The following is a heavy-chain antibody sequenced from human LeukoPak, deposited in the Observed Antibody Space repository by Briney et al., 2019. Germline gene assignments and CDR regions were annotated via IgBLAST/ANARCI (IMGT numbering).Heavy chain of an antibody. Sequence: GGSLRLSCAASGFTFSDYYMSWIRQAPGKGLEWVSHISSRGTTIYYADSVKGRFTISRDNAKNSLYLQMNSLRAEDTAMYYCARGWYSSGFFDDWGQGTLVTVSS. V-gene: IGHV3-11*01. J-gene: IGHJ4*02. CDR2: ISSRGTTI. CDR3: ARGWYSSGFFDD. D-gene: IGHD6-19*01. CDR1: GFTFSDYY.